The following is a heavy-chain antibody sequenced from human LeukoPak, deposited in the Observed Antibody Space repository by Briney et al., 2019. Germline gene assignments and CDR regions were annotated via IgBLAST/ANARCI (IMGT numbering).Heavy chain of an antibody. Sequence: GGSLRLSCVASGFTFSSYSMNWVRQAPGEGLEWVSYISCLSGTIYYADSVKGRFTISRDNAKNSLYLQMNSLRAEDTAVYYCAELGITMIGGVWGKGTTVTISS. CDR3: AELGITMIGGV. V-gene: IGHV3-48*04. CDR1: GFTFSSYS. D-gene: IGHD3-10*02. J-gene: IGHJ6*04. CDR2: ISCLSGTI.